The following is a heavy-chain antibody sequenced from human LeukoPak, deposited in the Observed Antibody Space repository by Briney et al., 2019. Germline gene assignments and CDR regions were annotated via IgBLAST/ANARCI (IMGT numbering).Heavy chain of an antibody. J-gene: IGHJ4*02. CDR1: GYTFNSYG. Sequence: ASVKVSCKASGYTFNSYGISWVRQAPGQGLEWMGWISVYNGNTNYAQKLQGRLTITTDTSTSTAYMELRSLTSDDTAVYYCVRDKSSDLNSPSSLFDYWGQGTLVTVSS. D-gene: IGHD2-2*01. CDR3: VRDKSSDLNSPSSLFDY. V-gene: IGHV1-18*01. CDR2: ISVYNGNT.